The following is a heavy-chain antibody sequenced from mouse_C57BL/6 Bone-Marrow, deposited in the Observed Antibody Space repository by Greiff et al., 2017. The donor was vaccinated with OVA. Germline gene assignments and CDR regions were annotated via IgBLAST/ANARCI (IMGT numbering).Heavy chain of an antibody. CDR2: IYPRSGNT. Sequence: VQLVESGAELARPGASVKLSCKASGYTFTSYGISWVKQRTGQGLEWIGEIYPRSGNTYYNEKFKGKATLTADKSSSTAYMELRSLTSEDSAVYFCARDSNYLPWFAYWGQGTLVTVSA. D-gene: IGHD2-5*01. V-gene: IGHV1-81*01. CDR1: GYTFTSYG. J-gene: IGHJ3*01. CDR3: ARDSNYLPWFAY.